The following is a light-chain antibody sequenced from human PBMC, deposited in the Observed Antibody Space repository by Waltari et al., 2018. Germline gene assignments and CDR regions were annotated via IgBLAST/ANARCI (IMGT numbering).Light chain of an antibody. CDR3: ASWDDSLNGVV. Sequence: QSVLTQPPSASGTPGQRVTISCSGSSANIGSNTVNWSQQLPGTAPNLLLYSNNQRPSGVPDRFSGSKSDTSSSLAISGLQSEDEADYYCASWDDSLNGVVFGGGTKLTVL. V-gene: IGLV1-44*01. CDR2: SNN. J-gene: IGLJ2*01. CDR1: SANIGSNT.